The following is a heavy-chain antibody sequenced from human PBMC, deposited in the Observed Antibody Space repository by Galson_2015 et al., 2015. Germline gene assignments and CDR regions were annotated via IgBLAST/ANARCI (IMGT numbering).Heavy chain of an antibody. CDR1: GFTFSSYA. V-gene: IGHV3-30-3*01. CDR2: ISYDGSNK. CDR3: ARGGLRFLEWPLDV. Sequence: SLRLSCAASGFTFSSYAMHWVRRAPGKGLEWVAVISYDGSNKYYADSVKGRFTISRDNSKNTLYLQMNSLRAEDTAVYYCARGGLRFLEWPLDVWGQGTTVTVSS. D-gene: IGHD3-3*01. J-gene: IGHJ6*02.